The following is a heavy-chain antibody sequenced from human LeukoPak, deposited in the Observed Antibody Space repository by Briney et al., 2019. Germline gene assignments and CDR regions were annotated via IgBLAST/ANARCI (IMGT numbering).Heavy chain of an antibody. Sequence: GGSLRLSCAASGFTFSSYSMNWVRQAPGKGREWVSYISTDSITTYYADSVKGRFTISRDNVNNSLYLQMNSLRAEDTAVYYCAITPVTGRFDYWGQGTLVTVSS. D-gene: IGHD5-18*01. CDR3: AITPVTGRFDY. V-gene: IGHV3-48*01. J-gene: IGHJ4*02. CDR2: ISTDSITT. CDR1: GFTFSSYS.